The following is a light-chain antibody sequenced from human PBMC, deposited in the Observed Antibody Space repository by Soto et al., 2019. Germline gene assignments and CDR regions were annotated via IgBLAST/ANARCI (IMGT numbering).Light chain of an antibody. CDR3: QQYSNLIT. CDR1: QDVSNY. V-gene: IGKV1-33*01. CDR2: DAS. Sequence: RHMAHSPSSLSASVGDSVTITCQASQDVSNYLNWYQKKLGKAPKLLIYDASNLETGVPSRFSGSGSGTYFSFTISSLQTEDFATYYCQQYSNLITFGQGTRLEIK. J-gene: IGKJ5*01.